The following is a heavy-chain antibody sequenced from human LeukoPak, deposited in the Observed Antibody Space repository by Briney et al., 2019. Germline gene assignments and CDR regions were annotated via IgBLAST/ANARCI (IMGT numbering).Heavy chain of an antibody. CDR3: ARGLTVTTHAYYFDY. CDR1: GGSFSGYY. D-gene: IGHD4-17*01. CDR2: INHSGST. J-gene: IGHJ4*02. V-gene: IGHV4-34*01. Sequence: SETLSLTCAVYGGSFSGYYWSWIRQPPGKGLEWIGEINHSGSTNYNPSLKSRVTISVDTSKNQFSLMLSSVTAADTAVYYCARGLTVTTHAYYFDYWGQGTLVTVSS.